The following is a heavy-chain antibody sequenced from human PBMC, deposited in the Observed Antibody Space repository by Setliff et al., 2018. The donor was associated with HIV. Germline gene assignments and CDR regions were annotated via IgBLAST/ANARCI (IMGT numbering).Heavy chain of an antibody. CDR2: IKSKADGGTA. V-gene: IGHV3-15*01. D-gene: IGHD6-6*01. Sequence: KPGGSLRLSCEASGFTFINAWMTWVRQVPGKGPEWVGQIKSKADGGTADYAASVKGRSTISRDDSKNSLYLQMNSLKTEDTAVYYCARVSSSSSGDAFDIWGQGTMVTVSS. CDR3: ARVSSSSSGDAFDI. CDR1: GFTFINAW. J-gene: IGHJ3*02.